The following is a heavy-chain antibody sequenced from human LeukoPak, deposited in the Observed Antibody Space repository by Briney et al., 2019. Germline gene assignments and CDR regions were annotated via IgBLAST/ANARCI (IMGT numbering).Heavy chain of an antibody. Sequence: SETLSLTCAVYGGSFSGYYWSWIRQPPGKGLEWIGEINHSGSTNYNPSLKSRVTISVDTSKNRFSLKLSSVTAADTAVYYCARGGGYCSSTSCYLDPWGQGTLVTVSS. CDR1: GGSFSGYY. J-gene: IGHJ5*02. CDR2: INHSGST. V-gene: IGHV4-34*01. CDR3: ARGGGYCSSTSCYLDP. D-gene: IGHD2-2*01.